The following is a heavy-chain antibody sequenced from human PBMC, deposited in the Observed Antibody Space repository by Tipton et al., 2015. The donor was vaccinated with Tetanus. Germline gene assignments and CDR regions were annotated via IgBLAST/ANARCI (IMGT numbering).Heavy chain of an antibody. V-gene: IGHV4-30-4*01. D-gene: IGHD3-16*01. CDR1: GASIKNSPYF. J-gene: IGHJ5*02. CDR2: IYYSGST. CDR3: AGDQGGGRVARLNWFDP. Sequence: TLSLTCPVSGASIKNSPYFWNWIRHSPGKGLEWIGYIYYSGSTFYNPSLKSRVTMSVDTSKNQFSLNLTSVTAADTAVYYCAGDQGGGRVARLNWFDPWGQGTLVIVSS.